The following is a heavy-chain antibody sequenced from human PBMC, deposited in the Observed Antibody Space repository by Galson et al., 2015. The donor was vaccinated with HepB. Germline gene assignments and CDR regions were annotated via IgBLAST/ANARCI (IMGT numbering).Heavy chain of an antibody. CDR3: ARGRSGSSWNFDY. Sequence: VTRSLTCAVAGGSISSSNWWSWVRQPPGKGLEWIGEIYHSGSTNYNPSLKSRVTISVDKSKNQFTLKLSSVTAADTAVYYCARGRSGSSWNFDYWGQGTLVTVSS. CDR1: GGSISSSNW. CDR2: IYHSGST. V-gene: IGHV4-4*02. J-gene: IGHJ4*02. D-gene: IGHD6-13*01.